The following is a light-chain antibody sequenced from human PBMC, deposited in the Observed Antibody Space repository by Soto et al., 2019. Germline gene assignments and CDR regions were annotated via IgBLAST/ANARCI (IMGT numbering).Light chain of an antibody. CDR3: GSWDSSLRARV. V-gene: IGLV1-51*01. Sequence: QAVVTQPPSVSAAPGQKVTISCSGSSSNIRNNFVSWYQQLPGTAPRLLIYDNNQRPSGIPDRFSGSKSGSSATLGISGLQTGYEADYYCGSWDSSLRARVFGGGTKVTVL. CDR1: SSNIRNNF. J-gene: IGLJ3*02. CDR2: DNN.